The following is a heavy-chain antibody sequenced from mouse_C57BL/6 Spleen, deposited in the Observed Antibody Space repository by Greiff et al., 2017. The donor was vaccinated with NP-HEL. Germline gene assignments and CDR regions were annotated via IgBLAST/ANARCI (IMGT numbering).Heavy chain of an antibody. CDR3: ARDQNAWFAY. J-gene: IGHJ3*01. V-gene: IGHV5-4*01. CDR2: ISAGGSYT. Sequence: EVQGVESGGGLVKPGGSLKLSCAASGFTFSSYAMSWVRQTPEKRLEWVATISAGGSYTYYPENLKGRFTISRDNSKNNLYLQMSHLKSEDTAMYYCARDQNAWFAYWGQGTLVTVSA. CDR1: GFTFSSYA.